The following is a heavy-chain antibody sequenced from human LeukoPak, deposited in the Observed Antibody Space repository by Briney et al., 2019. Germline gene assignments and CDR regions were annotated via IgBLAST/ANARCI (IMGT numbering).Heavy chain of an antibody. CDR3: ARLVAGYYGDNRQADY. J-gene: IGHJ4*02. D-gene: IGHD4-23*01. CDR2: IYYSGNT. Sequence: SETLTLTCAVYGGSFSGYYWGWIRQPPGKGLEWIGSIYYSGNTYYNPSLKSRVTISADTSKNQFSLKLSSVTAADTAVYYCARLVAGYYGDNRQADYWGQGTLVTVSS. CDR1: GGSFSGYY. V-gene: IGHV4-39*01.